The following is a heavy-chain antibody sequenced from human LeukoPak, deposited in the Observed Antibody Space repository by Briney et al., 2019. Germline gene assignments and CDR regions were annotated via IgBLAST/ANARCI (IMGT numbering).Heavy chain of an antibody. Sequence: SVKVSCKASGGTFSSYAISWVRQAPGQGLEWMGGIIPIFCTANYAQKFQGRGTITADESTSTAYMELSSLRSEDTAVYYCARDLGYYDILTGYSSSYPWGQGTLVTVSS. D-gene: IGHD3-9*01. CDR1: GGTFSSYA. CDR2: IIPIFCTA. V-gene: IGHV1-69*13. CDR3: ARDLGYYDILTGYSSSYP. J-gene: IGHJ5*02.